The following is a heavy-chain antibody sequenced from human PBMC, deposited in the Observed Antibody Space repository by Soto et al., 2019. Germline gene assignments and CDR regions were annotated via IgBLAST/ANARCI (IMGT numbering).Heavy chain of an antibody. CDR3: ARREGYCGSVSCYNYYYGLDV. D-gene: IGHD2-2*02. Sequence: LGESLKISCKGSGYSFANYWISWVRQMPGKGLEWMGRIDPSDSYTNYSPSFQGHVTISADKSISTAYLQWSSLKASDNAMYYCARREGYCGSVSCYNYYYGLDVWGQGTTVTVSS. V-gene: IGHV5-10-1*01. J-gene: IGHJ6*02. CDR1: GYSFANYW. CDR2: IDPSDSYT.